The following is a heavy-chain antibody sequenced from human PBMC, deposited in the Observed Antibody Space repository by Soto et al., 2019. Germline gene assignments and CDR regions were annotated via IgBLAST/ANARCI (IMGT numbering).Heavy chain of an antibody. V-gene: IGHV1-3*01. CDR1: GYTFLNYC. D-gene: IGHD6-19*01. CDR3: ARSGYSSGWYHWYFDF. CDR2: INAGNGNT. J-gene: IGHJ2*01. Sequence: ASVKVSCKASGYTFLNYCIHWVRQAPGQRLEWMGWINAGNGNTKYSQKFQDRVTITRDTSATTAYMELSSLRSEDTSVFYCARSGYSSGWYHWYFDFWGRGTLVTVSS.